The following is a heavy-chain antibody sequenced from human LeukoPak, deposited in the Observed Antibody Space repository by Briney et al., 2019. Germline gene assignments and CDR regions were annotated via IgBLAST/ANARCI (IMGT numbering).Heavy chain of an antibody. CDR2: IYYSGST. J-gene: IGHJ3*02. CDR1: GGSISSSSDD. Sequence: TASETLSLTCTVSGGSISSSSDDWAWIRQPPGKGLAWIGPIYYSGSTYYNPSLKSRVTISVDASKTQFSLKLSSMTAADTAVYYRARYLAVRAGPALAMWGQGTMVTVSS. D-gene: IGHD3-10*01. CDR3: ARYLAVRAGPALAM. V-gene: IGHV4-39*01.